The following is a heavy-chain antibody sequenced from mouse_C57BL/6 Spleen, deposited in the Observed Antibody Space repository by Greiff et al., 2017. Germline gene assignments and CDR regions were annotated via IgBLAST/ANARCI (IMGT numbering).Heavy chain of an antibody. CDR2: IDPSDSYT. V-gene: IGHV1-69*01. CDR3: AREAGTSYFDY. CDR1: GYTFTSYW. D-gene: IGHD4-1*01. J-gene: IGHJ2*01. Sequence: QVQLKQPGAELVMPGASVKLSCKASGYTFTSYWMHWVKQRPGQGLEWIGEIDPSDSYTTYNQKFKGKSTLTVDKSSSTAYMQLSSLTSEDSAVYYCAREAGTSYFDYWGQGTTLTVSS.